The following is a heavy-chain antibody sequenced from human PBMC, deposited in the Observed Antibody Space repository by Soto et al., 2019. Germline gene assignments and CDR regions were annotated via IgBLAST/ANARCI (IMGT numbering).Heavy chain of an antibody. CDR3: ARSLDY. CDR2: IKEGGSET. Sequence: PGGSLRLSCTVSGVNFSSFLMSWVRQAPGKGLEWVANIKEGGSETYYVDSVKGRFTISRDNAKNSLYLQMNSLRAEDTAVYYCARSLDYWGQGTLVTVSS. CDR1: GVNFSSFL. J-gene: IGHJ4*02. V-gene: IGHV3-7*01.